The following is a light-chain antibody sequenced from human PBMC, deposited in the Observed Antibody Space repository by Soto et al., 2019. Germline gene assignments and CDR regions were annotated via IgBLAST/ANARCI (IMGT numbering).Light chain of an antibody. CDR1: SGSIASNY. Sequence: NFMRTQPHSVSESPGKTVTISCTRSSGSIASNYVQWYQQRPGSAPTPVIYEDSQRPSGVPDRFSGSIDSSSNSASLTISRLQTEDEADYYCQSFDINNVVFGGGTQLTVL. CDR3: QSFDINNVV. J-gene: IGLJ2*01. CDR2: EDS. V-gene: IGLV6-57*04.